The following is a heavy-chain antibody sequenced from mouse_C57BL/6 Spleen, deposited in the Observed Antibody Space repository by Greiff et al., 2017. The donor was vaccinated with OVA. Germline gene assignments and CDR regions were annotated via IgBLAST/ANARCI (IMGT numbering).Heavy chain of an antibody. J-gene: IGHJ4*01. Sequence: VQLQQSGAELVKPGASVKISCKASGYTFTDYYINWVKQRPGQGLEWIGKIGPGSGSTYYNEKFKGKATLTADNSSSTAYMQLSSLTSEDSAVYFCARSAYYSNYYAMDYWGQGTSVTVSS. V-gene: IGHV1-77*01. CDR2: IGPGSGST. D-gene: IGHD2-5*01. CDR1: GYTFTDYY. CDR3: ARSAYYSNYYAMDY.